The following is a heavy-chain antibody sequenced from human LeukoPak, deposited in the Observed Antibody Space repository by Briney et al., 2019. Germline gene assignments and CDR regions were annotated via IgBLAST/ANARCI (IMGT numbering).Heavy chain of an antibody. V-gene: IGHV3-73*01. D-gene: IGHD2-2*01. J-gene: IGHJ5*02. CDR2: MRSEANNYAT. Sequence: GGSLRLSCAASGLIFTGSAMHWVRQAPGKGLEWVGRMRSEANNYATGYSTSVIGRFTISRDDSKNIRYLEMSSLKIEDTAVYFCTSQAGYSSSWETWGQGTLVTVSS. CDR3: TSQAGYSSSWET. CDR1: GLIFTGSA.